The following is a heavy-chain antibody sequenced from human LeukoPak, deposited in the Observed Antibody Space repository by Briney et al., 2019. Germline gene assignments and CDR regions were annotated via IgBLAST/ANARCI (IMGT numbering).Heavy chain of an antibody. CDR2: ISSSSSYI. CDR1: GFTFSSYS. D-gene: IGHD5-18*01. CDR3: ARDRIRGYSYGYFDY. V-gene: IGHV3-21*01. J-gene: IGHJ4*02. Sequence: GGSLRLSCAASGFTFSSYSMNWVRQAPGKGLEWVSSISSSSSYIYYADSVKGRLTISRDNAKNSLYLQTNSLRAEDTAAYYCARDRIRGYSYGYFDYWGQGTLVTVSS.